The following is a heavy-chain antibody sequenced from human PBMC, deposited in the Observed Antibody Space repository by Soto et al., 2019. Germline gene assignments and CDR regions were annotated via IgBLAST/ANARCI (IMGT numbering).Heavy chain of an antibody. V-gene: IGHV3-30*18. CDR2: ISKDGGDK. D-gene: IGHD5-18*01. CDR1: GFSFSRYG. J-gene: IGHJ4*02. Sequence: SGGSLRLSCAASGFSFSRYGIHWVRQAPGKGLEWVAVISKDGGDKEYAESVKGRCTISRENSKSTVYLQMNSLRVEDTAVYYCAKDGYKYKYYSDCWGQGTLVTVSS. CDR3: AKDGYKYKYYSDC.